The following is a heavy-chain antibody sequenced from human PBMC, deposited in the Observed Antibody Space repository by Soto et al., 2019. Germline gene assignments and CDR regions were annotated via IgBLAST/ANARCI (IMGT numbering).Heavy chain of an antibody. Sequence: GGTLRLSCAASGFTFSSYAIHWVRHAPRKGQEWEAVISSDASDKYYADSVTSRFTISSDNSKNTQSLQMHSLRTEATAASHSARDRGGYSYRFYSYYGMDVWGQGTMVTVSS. D-gene: IGHD5-18*01. V-gene: IGHV3-30-3*01. CDR2: ISSDASDK. CDR1: GFTFSSYA. J-gene: IGHJ6*02. CDR3: ARDRGGYSYRFYSYYGMDV.